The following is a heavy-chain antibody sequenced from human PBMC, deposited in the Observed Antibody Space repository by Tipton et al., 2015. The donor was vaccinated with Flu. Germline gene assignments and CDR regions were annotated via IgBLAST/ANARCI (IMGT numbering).Heavy chain of an antibody. D-gene: IGHD1-7*01. CDR3: VGASNYYFFDW. CDR2: VNANWDT. J-gene: IGHJ4*02. V-gene: IGHV4-38-2*01. CDR1: GYSINSDSF. Sequence: TLSLTCVVSGYSINSDSFWGWIRQSPGRGLEWIGTVNANWDTYYNPSLKSRVTTSLDASRRQISLRLRAVTAADTAVYYCVGASNYYFFDWWGQGILVTVSS.